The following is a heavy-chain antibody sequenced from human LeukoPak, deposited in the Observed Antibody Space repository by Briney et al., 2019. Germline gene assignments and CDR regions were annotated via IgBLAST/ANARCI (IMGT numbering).Heavy chain of an antibody. D-gene: IGHD5-18*01. V-gene: IGHV1-3*04. Sequence: ASVKVSCKASGYTFTNYAMHWMRQAPGQRLEWMAWINTGNGNTKYSQKFQGRVTIIRDTSASTAYMELSSLRSEDTAVYYCARDRYTYGYVPPPNWFDPWGQGTLVTVSS. CDR2: INTGNGNT. CDR1: GYTFTNYA. J-gene: IGHJ5*02. CDR3: ARDRYTYGYVPPPNWFDP.